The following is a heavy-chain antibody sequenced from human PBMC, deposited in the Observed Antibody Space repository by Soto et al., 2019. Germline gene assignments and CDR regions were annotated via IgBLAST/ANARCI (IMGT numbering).Heavy chain of an antibody. CDR3: ARLSAEYYYYYGMDV. V-gene: IGHV3-33*01. CDR2: IWYDGSNK. Sequence: GGSLRLSCAASGFTFSSYGMHWVRQAPGKGLEWVAVIWYDGSNKYYADSVKGRFTISRDNSKNTLYLQMNSLRAEDTAVYYCARLSAEYYYYYGMDVWGQGTTVTVSS. D-gene: IGHD6-25*01. CDR1: GFTFSSYG. J-gene: IGHJ6*02.